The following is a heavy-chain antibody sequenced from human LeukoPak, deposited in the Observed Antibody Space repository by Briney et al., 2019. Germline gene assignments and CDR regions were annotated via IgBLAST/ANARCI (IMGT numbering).Heavy chain of an antibody. Sequence: PSETLSLTCTVSGGSISSSSYYWGWIRQPPGKGLEWIGSIYYSGSTYYNPSLKSRVTISVDTSKNQFSLKLSSVTAADTAVYYCARLYDGDYLFDYWGQGTLVTVSS. D-gene: IGHD4-17*01. J-gene: IGHJ4*02. CDR2: IYYSGST. CDR3: ARLYDGDYLFDY. CDR1: GGSISSSSYY. V-gene: IGHV4-39*07.